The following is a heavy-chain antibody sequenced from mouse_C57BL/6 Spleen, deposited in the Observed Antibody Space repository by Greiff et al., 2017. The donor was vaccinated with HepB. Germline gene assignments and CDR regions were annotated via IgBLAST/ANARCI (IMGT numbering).Heavy chain of an antibody. Sequence: VQLQQSGPGLVQPSQSLSITCTVSGFSLTSYGVHWVRQSPGKGLEWLGVIWRGGSTDYNAAFMSRLSITKDNSKSQVFFKMNSLQADDTAIYYCAKSPDGSSYWYFDVWGTGTTVTVSS. V-gene: IGHV2-5*01. J-gene: IGHJ1*03. CDR1: GFSLTSYG. CDR2: IWRGGST. D-gene: IGHD1-1*01. CDR3: AKSPDGSSYWYFDV.